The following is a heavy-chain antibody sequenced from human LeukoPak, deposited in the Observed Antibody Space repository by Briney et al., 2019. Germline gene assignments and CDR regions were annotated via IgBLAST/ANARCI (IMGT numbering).Heavy chain of an antibody. CDR2: ISSSGSPI. CDR1: GFTFSSYE. D-gene: IGHD4-23*01. J-gene: IGHJ4*02. CDR3: ARADDGANSWVNY. Sequence: HPGGSLRLSCTASGFTFSSYEMNWVRQAPGKGLEWVSDISSSGSPIYYADSVKGRFTISRDNAKNTLYLQMNSLRAEDTAVYYCARADDGANSWVNYWGQGTLVTVSS. V-gene: IGHV3-48*03.